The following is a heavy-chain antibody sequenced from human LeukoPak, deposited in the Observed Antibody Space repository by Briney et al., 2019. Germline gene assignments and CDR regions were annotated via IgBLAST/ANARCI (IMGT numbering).Heavy chain of an antibody. J-gene: IGHJ4*02. Sequence: PSETLSLTCTVSGGSISSSSHYWGWIRQPPGKGLEWIGSMYYRGSTSHNPSFKSRVTISLDTSKNQFSLRLTSVTAADTAVYYCARQTGSGLFILPGGQGTLVTVSS. CDR3: ARQTGSGLFILP. V-gene: IGHV4-39*01. CDR2: MYYRGST. D-gene: IGHD3/OR15-3a*01. CDR1: GGSISSSSHY.